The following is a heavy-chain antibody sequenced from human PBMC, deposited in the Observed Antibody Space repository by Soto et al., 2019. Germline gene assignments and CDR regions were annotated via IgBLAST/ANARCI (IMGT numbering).Heavy chain of an antibody. Sequence: SGPTLVNPTQTLTLTCTFSGFSLSTSGMCVSWIRQPPGKALEWLARIDWDDDKYYSTSLKTRLTISKDTSKNQVVLTMTNMDPVDTATYYCARIPSYYDILTGYPQYYYYGMDVWGQGTTVTVSS. CDR3: ARIPSYYDILTGYPQYYYYGMDV. V-gene: IGHV2-70*11. CDR2: IDWDDDK. CDR1: GFSLSTSGMC. J-gene: IGHJ6*02. D-gene: IGHD3-9*01.